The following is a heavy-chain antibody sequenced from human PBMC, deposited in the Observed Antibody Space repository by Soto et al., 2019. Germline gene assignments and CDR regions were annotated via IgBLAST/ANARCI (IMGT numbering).Heavy chain of an antibody. J-gene: IGHJ3*01. V-gene: IGHV3-23*01. CDR2: ISGGGDGT. CDR1: GFTFINYA. D-gene: IGHD2-8*01. CDR3: AKKGLGSLKTFCSNSDCHYAFDL. Sequence: EVQLLESGGGLVQPGGSLRLSCAASGFTFINYAMIWVRQAPGKGLEWVSTISGGGDGTYYADSVKGHFTISRDNSKNTLYLKRNSLRAADTAIYYCAKKGLGSLKTFCSNSDCHYAFDLWGQGTVVTVSS.